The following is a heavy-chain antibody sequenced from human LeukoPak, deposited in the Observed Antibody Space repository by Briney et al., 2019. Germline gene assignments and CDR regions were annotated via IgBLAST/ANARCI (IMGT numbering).Heavy chain of an antibody. V-gene: IGHV3-48*01. J-gene: IGHJ4*02. CDR3: ARDSPPDY. Sequence: ETLSLTCTVSGGSISSSSYYWGWIRQPPGKGLEWLSYISSSSSTIYYADSVKGRFTISRDNAKNSLYLQMNSLRAEDTAVYYCARDSPPDYWGQGTLVTVSS. CDR2: ISSSSSTI. CDR1: GGSISSSS.